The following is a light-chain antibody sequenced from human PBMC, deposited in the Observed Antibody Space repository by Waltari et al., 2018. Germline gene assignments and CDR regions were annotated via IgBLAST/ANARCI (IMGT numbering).Light chain of an antibody. CDR3: AAWDASLGVL. Sequence: QSVLTQPPSASGTPGQRVTISCSGSSSNIESNYVYWYQQLPGTAPKLLIDKNNQRPSGVPDRFSGSQSGTSASLAISGLRSEDEADYYCAAWDASLGVLFGGGTKLTVL. CDR2: KNN. CDR1: SSNIESNY. V-gene: IGLV1-47*01. J-gene: IGLJ2*01.